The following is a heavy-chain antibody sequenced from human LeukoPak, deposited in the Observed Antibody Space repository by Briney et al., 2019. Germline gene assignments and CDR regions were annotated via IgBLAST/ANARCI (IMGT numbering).Heavy chain of an antibody. V-gene: IGHV5-51*01. J-gene: IGHJ4*02. D-gene: IGHD2-15*01. CDR3: ARRYCSGGNCYSGFDY. CDR2: IYPGDSDT. CDR1: AYSFTSYW. Sequence: GESLQISCKGSAYSFTSYWIAWVRQLPGKGLEWMGIIYPGDSDTRYSPSFQGQVTISADKSISTAYLQWSSLKASDTAMYYCARRYCSGGNCYSGFDYWGQGTLVTVSS.